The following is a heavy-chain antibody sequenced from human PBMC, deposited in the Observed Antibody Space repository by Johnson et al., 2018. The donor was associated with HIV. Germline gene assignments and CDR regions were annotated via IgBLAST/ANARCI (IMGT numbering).Heavy chain of an antibody. J-gene: IGHJ3*02. CDR3: ARERPAYSSSSSHAFDI. CDR2: ISYDGSNK. V-gene: IGHV3-30*04. CDR1: GYTFSSYA. D-gene: IGHD6-6*01. Sequence: QMLLVESGGGLVQPGGSLRLSCAASGYTFSSYAMHWVHQAPGKGLEWVAVISYDGSNKYYADSVTGRFTISRDNSKNTLYLQMNSLRAEDTAVYYCARERPAYSSSSSHAFDIWGQGTMVTVSS.